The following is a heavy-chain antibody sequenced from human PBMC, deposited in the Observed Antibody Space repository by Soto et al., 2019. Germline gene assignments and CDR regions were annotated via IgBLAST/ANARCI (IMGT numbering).Heavy chain of an antibody. CDR2: IYPYDSDT. CDR3: ARRPSSYYGMYV. V-gene: IGHV5-51*01. J-gene: IGHJ6*02. Sequence: PGESLKTPFKGLGYSFTSYCIGWVRQMPGKGVEWMGIIYPYDSDTRYSPSYQRHVTISADKSISTAYLKWSSLKASDTAMYYCARRPSSYYGMYVWGQVTTVTVSS. CDR1: GYSFTSYC.